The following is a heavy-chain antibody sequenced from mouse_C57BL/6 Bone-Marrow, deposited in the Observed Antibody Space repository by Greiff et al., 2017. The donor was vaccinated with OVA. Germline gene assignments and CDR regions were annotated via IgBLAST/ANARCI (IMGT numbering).Heavy chain of an antibody. J-gene: IGHJ3*01. Sequence: VQLQQSGAELARPGASVKMSCKASGYTFTSYTMHWVKQRPGQGLEWIGYINPSSGYTKYNQKFKDKAKLTADKSSSTAYMQLSSLTSEDSAVYYCARSEGHLLWFSRGQGTLVTVSA. CDR2: INPSSGYT. CDR3: ARSEGHLLWFS. CDR1: GYTFTSYT. V-gene: IGHV1-4*01. D-gene: IGHD2-2*01.